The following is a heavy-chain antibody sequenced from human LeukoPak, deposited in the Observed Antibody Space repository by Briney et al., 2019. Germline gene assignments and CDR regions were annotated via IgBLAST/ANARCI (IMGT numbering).Heavy chain of an antibody. CDR3: ARAAHGDV. CDR1: GFTFSSYS. V-gene: IGHV3-21*01. CDR2: ISGSSSYI. J-gene: IGHJ6*04. Sequence: GGSLRLSCAASGFTFSSYSMNWVRQAPGKGLEWVSSISGSSSYIYYADSVKGRFTISRDNAKNSLYLQMNSLRAEDTAVYYCARAAHGDVWGKGTTVTVSS.